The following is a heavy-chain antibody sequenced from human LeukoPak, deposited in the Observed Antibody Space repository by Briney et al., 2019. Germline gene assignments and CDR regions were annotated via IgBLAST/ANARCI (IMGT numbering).Heavy chain of an antibody. CDR1: GGSISSSSYY. D-gene: IGHD6-13*01. Sequence: PSETLSLTCTVSGGSISSSSYYWGWIRQPPGKGLEWIGSIYYSGSTYYNPSLKSRVTISVDTSKDQFSLKLSSVTAADTAVYYCARGEAAAESPIDYWGQGTLVTVSS. CDR2: IYYSGST. CDR3: ARGEAAAESPIDY. J-gene: IGHJ4*02. V-gene: IGHV4-39*01.